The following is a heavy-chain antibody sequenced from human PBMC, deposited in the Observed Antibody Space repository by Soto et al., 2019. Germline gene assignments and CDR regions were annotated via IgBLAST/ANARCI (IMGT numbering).Heavy chain of an antibody. Sequence: GGSLRLSCAASGFTFSSYGTHWVRQAPGKGLEWVAVISYDGSNKYYADSVKGRFTISRDNSKNTLYLQMNSLRSDDTAVYYCATYCSSSSSWYQHPGYYYYGMDVWGQGTTVTVSS. J-gene: IGHJ6*02. CDR2: ISYDGSNK. D-gene: IGHD6-13*01. V-gene: IGHV3-30*03. CDR3: ATYCSSSSSWYQHPGYYYYGMDV. CDR1: GFTFSSYG.